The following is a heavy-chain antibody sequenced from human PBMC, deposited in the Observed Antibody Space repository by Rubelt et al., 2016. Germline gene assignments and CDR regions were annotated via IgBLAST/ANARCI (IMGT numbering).Heavy chain of an antibody. D-gene: IGHD3-3*02. CDR3: ATDTDISIFSY. CDR1: GGSISTYS. V-gene: IGHV4-59*12. Sequence: QVQLQESGPGLVKPSETLSLTCTVSGGSISTYSWTWVRQSPGKGLEWIGNIYRSGSTYYNPSLKSRATISVDTSRNTLSLKLRSVTAADTAVYYCATDTDISIFSYWGQGTLITVSS. J-gene: IGHJ4*02. CDR2: IYRSGST.